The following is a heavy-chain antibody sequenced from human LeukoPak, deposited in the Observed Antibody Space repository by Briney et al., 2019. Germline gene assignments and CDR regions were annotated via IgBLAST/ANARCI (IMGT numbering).Heavy chain of an antibody. CDR2: IWYDGSNK. Sequence: GGSLRLSCAASVFTFSSYGMHWVRQAPGKGLEWVAVIWYDGSNKYYADSVKGRFTISRDNSKNTLYLQMNSLRAEATAVYYCARDRPPYYDFWSGYLDYWGQGTLVTVSS. CDR3: ARDRPPYYDFWSGYLDY. D-gene: IGHD3-3*01. CDR1: VFTFSSYG. J-gene: IGHJ4*02. V-gene: IGHV3-33*01.